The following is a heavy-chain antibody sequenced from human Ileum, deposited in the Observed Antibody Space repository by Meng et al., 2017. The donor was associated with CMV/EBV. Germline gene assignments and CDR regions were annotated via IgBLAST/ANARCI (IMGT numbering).Heavy chain of an antibody. CDR2: ISSDGSNK. D-gene: IGHD2-21*01. CDR3: AKQSVVASIWAPYEH. Sequence: GESLKISCATSGFTFNKYAMSWVRQVPGKGLEWLSNISSDGSNKHYAESVKGRCTISRDNSKDTLYLDLSSLGGDDTAIYYCAKQSVVASIWAPYEHWGQGTQVTGAS. V-gene: IGHV3-23*03. CDR1: GFTFNKYA. J-gene: IGHJ4*02.